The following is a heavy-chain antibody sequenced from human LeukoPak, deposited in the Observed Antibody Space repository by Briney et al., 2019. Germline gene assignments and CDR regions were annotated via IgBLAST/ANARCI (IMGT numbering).Heavy chain of an antibody. Sequence: GGSLRLSCAVSGFTLSSDCMSWVRQAPGKGLEWVANIKKDGSEKYYVESVKGRSTISRDNAKNSLYLQMNSLRAEDTAVYYCARGRYSSRSGGYYFDFWGQGTLVTVSS. CDR3: ARGRYSSRSGGYYFDF. J-gene: IGHJ4*02. CDR2: IKKDGSEK. CDR1: GFTLSSDC. V-gene: IGHV3-7*01. D-gene: IGHD6-13*01.